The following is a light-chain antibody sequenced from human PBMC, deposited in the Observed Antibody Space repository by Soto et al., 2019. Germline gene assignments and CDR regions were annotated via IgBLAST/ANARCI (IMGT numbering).Light chain of an antibody. J-gene: IGKJ1*01. V-gene: IGKV3-20*01. CDR2: GAS. CDR3: QQYVSSPWT. Sequence: EVVLTQSPGTLSLSPGERATLSCRASQSVSSNSLAWYQQKPGQAPRLLIYGASRRATGIPDRFSGSGSGTDFTLAISRLEPEDFAVYYCQQYVSSPWTFGQGTKVDI. CDR1: QSVSSNS.